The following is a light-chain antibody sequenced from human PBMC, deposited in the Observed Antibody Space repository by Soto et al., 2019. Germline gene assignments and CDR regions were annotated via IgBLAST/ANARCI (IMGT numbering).Light chain of an antibody. CDR2: GDG. Sequence: QSALTQPPSVSGSPGQRVTISCTGTSSNVGAYYSVSWYQHHPGTAPKLILYGDGDRPSGVAYRFSGSKSGNSASLAISGLQAVDEADYYCSSYASSRTDVFGGGTKVTVL. J-gene: IGLJ1*01. V-gene: IGLV2-14*03. CDR3: SSYASSRTDV. CDR1: SSNVGAYYS.